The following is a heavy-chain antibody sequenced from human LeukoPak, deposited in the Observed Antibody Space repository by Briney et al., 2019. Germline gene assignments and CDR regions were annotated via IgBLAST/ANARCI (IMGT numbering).Heavy chain of an antibody. Sequence: SQTLTLTCTVSGGSISGGSYYWSWIRQAAGKGLEWIGRIYTSGSTNYNPSLKSRVTISVDTSKNQFSLKLSSVTAADTAVYYCARAFGVVIIDYFDYWGQGTLVTVSS. CDR1: GGSISGGSYY. CDR2: IYTSGST. V-gene: IGHV4-61*02. CDR3: ARAFGVVIIDYFDY. J-gene: IGHJ4*02. D-gene: IGHD3-3*01.